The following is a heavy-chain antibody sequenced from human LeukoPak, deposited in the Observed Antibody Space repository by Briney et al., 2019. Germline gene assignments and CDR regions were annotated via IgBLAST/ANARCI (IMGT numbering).Heavy chain of an antibody. Sequence: PGGSLRLSCAASGFTFSSYAMSWVRQAPGKGLEWVSVISGSGGSTSYADSVKGRFTISRDNSRNTLWLQMNSLRAEDTAVYYCAKDPAAAEYFQHWGQGTLVTVSS. CDR2: ISGSGGST. CDR3: AKDPAAAEYFQH. CDR1: GFTFSSYA. D-gene: IGHD6-13*01. V-gene: IGHV3-23*01. J-gene: IGHJ1*01.